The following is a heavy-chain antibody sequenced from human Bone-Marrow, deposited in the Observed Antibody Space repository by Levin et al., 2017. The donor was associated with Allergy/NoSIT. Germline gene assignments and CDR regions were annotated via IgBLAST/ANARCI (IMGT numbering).Heavy chain of an antibody. J-gene: IGHJ6*02. CDR1: GFILSDHY. Sequence: GGSLRLSCAASGFILSDHYMDWVRQAPGKGLEWVGRSRNKANSYTTEYAASVRGRFTISRDDSMNSLHLQLNSLKTEDTAVYYCARGAGLAAADDFYYDAMDVWGQGTTVTVS. D-gene: IGHD6-13*01. V-gene: IGHV3-72*01. CDR3: ARGAGLAAADDFYYDAMDV. CDR2: SRNKANSYTT.